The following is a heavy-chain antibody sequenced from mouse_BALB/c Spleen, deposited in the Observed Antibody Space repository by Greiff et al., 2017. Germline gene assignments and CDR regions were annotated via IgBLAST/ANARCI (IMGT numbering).Heavy chain of an antibody. CDR1: GFTFSSFG. CDR2: ISSGSSTI. V-gene: IGHV5-17*02. Sequence: EVQLVESGGGLVQPGGSRKLSCAASGFTFSSFGMHWVRQAPEKGLEWVAYISSGSSTIYYADTVKGRFTISRDNPKNTLFLQMTSLRSEDTAMYYCARAVYYDYDVPFAYWGQGTLVTVSA. CDR3: ARAVYYDYDVPFAY. J-gene: IGHJ3*01. D-gene: IGHD2-4*01.